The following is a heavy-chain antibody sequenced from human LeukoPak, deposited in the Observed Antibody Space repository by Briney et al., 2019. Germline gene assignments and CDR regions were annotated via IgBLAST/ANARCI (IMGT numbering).Heavy chain of an antibody. CDR3: ARDPYSGNYGAYYYYYMDV. Sequence: PGGSLRLSCAASGFTFSDYWMSWVRQAPGKGLEWVANIKQDGSEKYSVDSVKGRFTISRDNAKNSLFLQMNSLRAEDTAVYYCARDPYSGNYGAYYYYYMDVWGKGTTVTISS. J-gene: IGHJ6*03. CDR2: IKQDGSEK. CDR1: GFTFSDYW. D-gene: IGHD1-26*01. V-gene: IGHV3-7*01.